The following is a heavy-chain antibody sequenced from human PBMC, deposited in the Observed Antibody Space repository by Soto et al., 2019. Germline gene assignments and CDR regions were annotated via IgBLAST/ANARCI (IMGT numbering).Heavy chain of an antibody. CDR3: ARDSSGRLRPFDY. CDR2: IIPIFGTA. D-gene: IGHD1-26*01. V-gene: IGHV1-69*13. Sequence: GASVKVSCKASGGTFSSYAISWVRQAPGQGLEWMGGIIPIFGTANYAQKFQGRVTITADESTSTAYTELSSLRSEDTAVYYCARDSSGRLRPFDYWGQGTLVTVSS. J-gene: IGHJ4*02. CDR1: GGTFSSYA.